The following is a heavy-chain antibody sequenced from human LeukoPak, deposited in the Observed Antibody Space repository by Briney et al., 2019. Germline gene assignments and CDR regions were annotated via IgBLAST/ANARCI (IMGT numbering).Heavy chain of an antibody. CDR3: SKESNYDSSGYFN. D-gene: IGHD3-22*01. CDR1: GFVFSSYG. Sequence: GGSLRLSCAASGFVFSSYGIHWVRQAPGKGPEWVAYIRFDGSTTYYAESVKGRFTVSRDNSKFTAYLQVNSLRAEDTAVYYCSKESNYDSSGYFNWGQGTLVTVS. V-gene: IGHV3-30*02. J-gene: IGHJ4*02. CDR2: IRFDGSTT.